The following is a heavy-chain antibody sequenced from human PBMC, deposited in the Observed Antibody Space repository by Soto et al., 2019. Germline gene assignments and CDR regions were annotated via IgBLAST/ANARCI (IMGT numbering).Heavy chain of an antibody. J-gene: IGHJ6*02. CDR2: IYWDDDK. CDR1: GFSLSTSGVG. D-gene: IGHD3-10*01. Sequence: QITLKESGPPLVKPTQTLTLTCTFSGFSLSTSGVGVGWIRQPPGKALEWLALIYWDDDKRYSPSLKSRLTITKDTSKNQVVLTMTNMDPVDTATYYYAHRRGWLGGSGDYYYGMDVWGQGTTVTVSS. CDR3: AHRRGWLGGSGDYYYGMDV. V-gene: IGHV2-5*02.